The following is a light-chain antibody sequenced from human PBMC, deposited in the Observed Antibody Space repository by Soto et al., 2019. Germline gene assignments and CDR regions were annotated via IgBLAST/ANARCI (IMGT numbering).Light chain of an antibody. V-gene: IGKV3-15*01. CDR1: QSIRTN. Sequence: EIVMTQSPATLSVSPGERATLSCRASQSIRTNLAWYQQKPGQAPRLLIFGASTRAIAIPARFSGSGSGTEFTLTISSLQSEDFVVYYCQHYNERPLTFGGGTKVDIK. CDR2: GAS. J-gene: IGKJ4*01. CDR3: QHYNERPLT.